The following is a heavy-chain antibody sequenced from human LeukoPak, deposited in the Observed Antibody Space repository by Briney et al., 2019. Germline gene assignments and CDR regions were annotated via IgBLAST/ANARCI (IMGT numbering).Heavy chain of an antibody. CDR2: INPNSGGT. Sequence: ASVKVSCKASGYTFTGYYMHWVRQAPGQGLEWMGWINPNSGGTNYAQKFQGRVTMTRDTSISTAYMELSRLRSDVTAVYYCARDESITLFGVVIRGRNYYGMDVWGQGTTVTVSS. D-gene: IGHD3-3*01. CDR1: GYTFTGYY. CDR3: ARDESITLFGVVIRGRNYYGMDV. V-gene: IGHV1-2*02. J-gene: IGHJ6*02.